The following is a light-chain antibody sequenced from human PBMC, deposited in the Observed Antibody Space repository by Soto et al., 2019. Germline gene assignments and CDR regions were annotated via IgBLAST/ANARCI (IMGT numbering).Light chain of an antibody. CDR2: EVS. CDR1: SSDVGNYNL. CDR3: CSYAGSNYV. J-gene: IGLJ1*01. Sequence: QSALTQPASVSGSPGQSITISCTGTSSDVGNYNLVSWYQHHPGKAPKLMIYEVSKLPSGVSNRFSGSKSGDTASLTISGLQAEDEADYYCCSYAGSNYVFGTGTKVTVL. V-gene: IGLV2-23*02.